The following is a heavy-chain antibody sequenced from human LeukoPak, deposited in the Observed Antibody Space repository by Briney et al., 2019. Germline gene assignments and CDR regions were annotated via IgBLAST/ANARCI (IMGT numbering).Heavy chain of an antibody. V-gene: IGHV4-30-4*01. J-gene: IGHJ4*02. CDR1: GGSISSGDYY. Sequence: SQTLSLTCTVSGGSISSGDYYWGWIRQPPGKGLEWIGYIYYSGSTYYNPSLKSRVTISVDTSKNQFSLKLSSVTAADTAVYYCAREWFGGYFDYWGQGTLVTVSS. D-gene: IGHD3-10*01. CDR2: IYYSGST. CDR3: AREWFGGYFDY.